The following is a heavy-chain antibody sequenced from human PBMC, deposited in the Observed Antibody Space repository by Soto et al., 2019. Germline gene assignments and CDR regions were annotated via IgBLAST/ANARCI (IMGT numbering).Heavy chain of an antibody. CDR2: IYHDGST. CDR1: GGSISSYY. J-gene: IGHJ5*02. Sequence: TSETLSLTCTVSGGSISSYYWSWVRQPPGKGLEWIGGIYHDGSTNYNPSLKSRVTISVDKSKNQFSLKLSSVTAADTAVYYCARVPSPWGQGTLVTVSS. V-gene: IGHV4-59*12. CDR3: ARVPSP.